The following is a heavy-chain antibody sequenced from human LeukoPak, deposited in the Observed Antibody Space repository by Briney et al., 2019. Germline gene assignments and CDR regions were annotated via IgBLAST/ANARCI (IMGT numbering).Heavy chain of an antibody. CDR1: GFTFSSYW. V-gene: IGHV3-15*07. CDR3: ATGRYFDF. Sequence: GGSLRLSCAASGFTFSSYWMNWVRQAPGKGLEWVGRIKSKANSGTIDYASHVRGRFTISRDDSKNMAYLQMNSLKTEDTAVYYCATGRYFDFWGRGTLVTVSS. J-gene: IGHJ2*01. CDR2: IKSKANSGTI.